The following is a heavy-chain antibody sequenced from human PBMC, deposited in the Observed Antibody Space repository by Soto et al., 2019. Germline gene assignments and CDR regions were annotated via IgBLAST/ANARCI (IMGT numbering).Heavy chain of an antibody. D-gene: IGHD6-6*01. CDR2: ISSRSSTI. V-gene: IGHV3-48*01. J-gene: IGHJ4*02. Sequence: EVQLVESGGGLVQPGGSLRLSCAASGFTFSSYSMNWVRQAPGEGLEWVSYISSRSSTIFYADSVKGRFTTSRDNAKNSLYLQMNSLRAEDTAVYYCARIGYSSWIDYWGQGTLVTVSS. CDR1: GFTFSSYS. CDR3: ARIGYSSWIDY.